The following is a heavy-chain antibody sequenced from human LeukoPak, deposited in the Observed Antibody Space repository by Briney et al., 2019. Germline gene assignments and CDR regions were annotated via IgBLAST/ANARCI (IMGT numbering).Heavy chain of an antibody. J-gene: IGHJ4*02. D-gene: IGHD3-10*01. V-gene: IGHV4-38-2*01. CDR1: GYSISSAYY. Sequence: SGTLSLTCAVSGYSISSAYYWGWIRQPPGKGLEWIGSIYQSGSTYYNPSLKSRVTISEDTSKNQFSLKLSSVTAADTAVYYCARFNDYYGSGSYFFDYWGQGTLVTVSS. CDR2: IYQSGST. CDR3: ARFNDYYGSGSYFFDY.